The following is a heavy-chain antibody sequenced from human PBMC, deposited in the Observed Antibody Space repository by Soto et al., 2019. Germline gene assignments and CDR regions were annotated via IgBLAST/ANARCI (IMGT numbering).Heavy chain of an antibody. Sequence: GASVKVSCKASGGTFSSSAISWVRQAPGQGLEWMGGIIPIFGTANYAQKFQGRVTITADESTSTAYMELSSLRSEDTAVYYCARGRGGYDXTPPRSGGAYYYYGRDVWGQGTTVTVSS. CDR1: GGTFSSSA. V-gene: IGHV1-69*13. D-gene: IGHD5-12*01. J-gene: IGHJ6*02. CDR3: ARGRGGYDXTPPRSGGAYYYYGRDV. CDR2: IIPIFGTA.